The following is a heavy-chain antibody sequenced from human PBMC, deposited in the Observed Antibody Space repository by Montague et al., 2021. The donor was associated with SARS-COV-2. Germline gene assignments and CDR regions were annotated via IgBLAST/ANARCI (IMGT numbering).Heavy chain of an antibody. CDR1: GGSISRGYYY. J-gene: IGHJ6*02. D-gene: IGHD2-2*01. CDR2: IYRSGSP. V-gene: IGHV4-61*02. CDR3: ARGFRSVVPAVLGVAFYYYFDMDV. Sequence: TLSLTCTVSGGSISRGYYYWSWIRLPAGKGLEWIGRIYRSGSPNYNPSLESRVTISVDTSKNQFSLKLSSVTAADTAVYFCARGFRSVVPAVLGVAFYYYFDMDVWGQGTTVTVSS.